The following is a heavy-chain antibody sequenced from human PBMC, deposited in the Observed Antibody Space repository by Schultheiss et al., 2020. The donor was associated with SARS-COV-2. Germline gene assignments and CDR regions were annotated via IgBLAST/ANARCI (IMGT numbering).Heavy chain of an antibody. CDR1: GFTFSDYY. CDR3: ARDDYDSSGYYIY. J-gene: IGHJ4*02. CDR2: IYSGGST. D-gene: IGHD3-22*01. Sequence: GGSLRLSCAASGFTFSDYYMSWIRQAPGKGLEWVSVIYSGGSTYYADSVKGRFTISRHNSKNTLYLQMNSLRAEDTAVYYCARDDYDSSGYYIYWGQGTLVTVSS. V-gene: IGHV3-66*01.